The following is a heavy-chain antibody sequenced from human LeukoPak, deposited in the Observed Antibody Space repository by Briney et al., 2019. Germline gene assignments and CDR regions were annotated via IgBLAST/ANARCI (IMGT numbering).Heavy chain of an antibody. CDR2: VNHSGST. CDR3: AREGVRRDGYRRVDY. D-gene: IGHD5-24*01. V-gene: IGHV4-34*01. CDR1: GGSFSGYS. J-gene: IGHJ4*02. Sequence: SETLSLTCAVYGGSFSGYSWSWIRQPPGKGLEWIGEVNHSGSTNYSPSLKSRVTISVDTSKNQFSLKLRSVTAADTAVYYCAREGVRRDGYRRVDYWGQGTLVTVSS.